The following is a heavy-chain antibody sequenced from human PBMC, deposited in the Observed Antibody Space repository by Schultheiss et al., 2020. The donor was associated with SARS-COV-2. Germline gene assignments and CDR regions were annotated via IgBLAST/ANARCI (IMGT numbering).Heavy chain of an antibody. J-gene: IGHJ5*02. CDR3: ARHRLYDFWSGYYGYNWFDP. D-gene: IGHD3-3*01. CDR2: IYYSGST. Sequence: SETLSLTCTVSGGSISSSSYYWGWIRQPPGKGLEWIGSIYYSGSTYYNPSLKSRVTISVDTSKNQFSLKLSSVTAADTAVYYCARHRLYDFWSGYYGYNWFDPWGQGTLVTVSS. V-gene: IGHV4-39*01. CDR1: GGSISSSSYY.